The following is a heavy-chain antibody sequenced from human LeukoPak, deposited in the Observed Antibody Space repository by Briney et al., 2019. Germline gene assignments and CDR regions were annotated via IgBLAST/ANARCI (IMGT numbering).Heavy chain of an antibody. V-gene: IGHV3-53*01. CDR3: ARENSDYYDTYFDY. J-gene: IGHJ4*02. D-gene: IGHD3-22*01. CDR2: IYSGGST. CDR1: GLRFRNYG. Sequence: GRSLRLSCVASGLRFRNYGMHWVRQAPGKGLEWVSVIYSGGSTYYADSVKGRFTISRDNSKNTLYLQMNSLRAEDTAVYYCARENSDYYDTYFDYWGQGTLVTVSS.